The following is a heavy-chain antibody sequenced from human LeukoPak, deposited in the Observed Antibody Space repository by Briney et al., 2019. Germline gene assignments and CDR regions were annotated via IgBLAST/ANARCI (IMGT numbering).Heavy chain of an antibody. Sequence: SETLSLTCTVSGDSISSYYWSWIRQPPGKALEWIAYIFYSGSTSYNPSLKSRVTISVDTSKNQFSLKLGSVTAADTAVYYCARHVSVAVTNFFDYWGQGTLVTVSS. CDR2: IFYSGST. CDR3: ARHVSVAVTNFFDY. D-gene: IGHD6-19*01. J-gene: IGHJ4*02. V-gene: IGHV4-59*08. CDR1: GDSISSYY.